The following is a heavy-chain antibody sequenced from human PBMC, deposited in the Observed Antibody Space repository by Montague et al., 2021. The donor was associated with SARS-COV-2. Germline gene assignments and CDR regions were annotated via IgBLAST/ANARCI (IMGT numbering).Heavy chain of an antibody. CDR2: IYYSGST. Sequence: TLSLTCTVSGGSISSGGYYWSWIRQHPGKGLEWIGYIYYSGSTSYXRSLKGRVTISVDTSKNQFSLKLSSVTAADTAVYYCARDVGWYSSSWFDYWGQGTLVTVSS. J-gene: IGHJ4*02. CDR1: GGSISSGGYY. D-gene: IGHD6-13*01. CDR3: ARDVGWYSSSWFDY. V-gene: IGHV4-31*03.